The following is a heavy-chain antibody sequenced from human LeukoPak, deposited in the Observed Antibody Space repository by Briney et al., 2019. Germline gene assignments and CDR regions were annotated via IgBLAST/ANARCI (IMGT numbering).Heavy chain of an antibody. CDR3: ARVGRGYSYDLDY. J-gene: IGHJ4*02. CDR1: GFTVSSNY. Sequence: GGSLRLSCAASGFTVSSNYMSWVRQAPGKGLEWVSYISSSSSTIYYADSVKGRFTISRDNAKNSLYLQMNSLRAEDTAVYYCARVGRGYSYDLDYWGQGTLVTVSS. CDR2: ISSSSSTI. D-gene: IGHD5-18*01. V-gene: IGHV3-48*04.